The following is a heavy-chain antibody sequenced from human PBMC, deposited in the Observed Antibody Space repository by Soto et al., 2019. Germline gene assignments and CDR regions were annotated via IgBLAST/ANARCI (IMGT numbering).Heavy chain of an antibody. J-gene: IGHJ5*02. V-gene: IGHV3-23*01. CDR3: AKSQNWFDP. CDR2: ISGSGGST. Sequence: TGLEWVSAISGSGGSTYYADSVKGRFTISRDNSKNTLYLQMNSLRAEDTAVYYCAKSQNWFDPWGQGTLVPVSS.